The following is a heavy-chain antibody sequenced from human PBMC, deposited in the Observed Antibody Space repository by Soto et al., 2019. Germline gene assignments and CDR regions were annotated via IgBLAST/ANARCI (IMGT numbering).Heavy chain of an antibody. CDR2: IWYDGSNK. J-gene: IGHJ3*02. D-gene: IGHD6-13*01. CDR3: ARGQLETDAFDI. Sequence: VGSLRLSCAASGFTFSSYGMHWVRRAPGKGLEWVAVIWYDGSNKYYADSVKGRFTISRDNSKNTLYLQMNSLRAEETAVYYCARGQLETDAFDIWGQGIMVSVSS. CDR1: GFTFSSYG. V-gene: IGHV3-33*01.